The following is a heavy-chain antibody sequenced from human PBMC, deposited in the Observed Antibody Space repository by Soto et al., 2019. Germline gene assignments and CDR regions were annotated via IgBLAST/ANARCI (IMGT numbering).Heavy chain of an antibody. Sequence: GGSLRLSCAASGFTFSSYSMNWVRQAPGKGLEWVSAISGSGGSTYYADSVKGRFTISRDNSRDTLYLQMNSLRAEDTAVYYCAKEGRVTTGYYMDVWGKGTTVTVSS. D-gene: IGHD4-4*01. V-gene: IGHV3-23*01. CDR3: AKEGRVTTGYYMDV. CDR2: ISGSGGST. J-gene: IGHJ6*03. CDR1: GFTFSSYS.